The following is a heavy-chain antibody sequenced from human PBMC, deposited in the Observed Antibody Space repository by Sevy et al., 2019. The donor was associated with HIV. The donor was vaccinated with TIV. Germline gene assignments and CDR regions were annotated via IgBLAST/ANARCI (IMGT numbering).Heavy chain of an antibody. CDR3: ARLHTYDSSGYYSNWFDP. CDR1: GGSISSSSYY. Sequence: SETLSLTCTVSGGSISSSSYYWGWIRQPPGKGLEWIGSIYYSGSTYYNPSLKCRVTISVDTSKNQFSLKLSSVTAADTAVYYCARLHTYDSSGYYSNWFDPWGQGTLVTDSS. CDR2: IYYSGST. V-gene: IGHV4-39*01. D-gene: IGHD3-22*01. J-gene: IGHJ5*02.